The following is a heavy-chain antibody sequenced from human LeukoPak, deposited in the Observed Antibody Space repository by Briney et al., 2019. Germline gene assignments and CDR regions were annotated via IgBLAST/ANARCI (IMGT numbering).Heavy chain of an antibody. CDR3: VKLYYYGSGSYDR. Sequence: PGGSLRLSCSASGFIFSTNAMHWVRQAPGKGLEYVSAISSNGDRTYYADAVKGRFTISRDNSKNTVYLQMSSLRAEDPAVYYCVKLYYYGSGSYDRWGQGTTVTVSS. CDR1: GFIFSTNA. D-gene: IGHD3-10*01. V-gene: IGHV3-64D*06. J-gene: IGHJ6*02. CDR2: ISSNGDRT.